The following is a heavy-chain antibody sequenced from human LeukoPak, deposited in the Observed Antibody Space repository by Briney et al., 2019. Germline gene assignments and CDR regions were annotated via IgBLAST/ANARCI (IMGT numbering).Heavy chain of an antibody. CDR1: GGSISSGSYY. J-gene: IGHJ1*01. D-gene: IGHD2-2*01. Sequence: SETLSLTCTVSGGSISSGSYYWSWIRQPAGKGLEWIGRIYTSGSTNYNPSLKSRVTISVDTSKNQFSLKLSSVTAADTAVYYCARRGGRVVPAVAFQHWGQGTLVTVSS. CDR2: IYTSGST. V-gene: IGHV4-61*02. CDR3: ARRGGRVVPAVAFQH.